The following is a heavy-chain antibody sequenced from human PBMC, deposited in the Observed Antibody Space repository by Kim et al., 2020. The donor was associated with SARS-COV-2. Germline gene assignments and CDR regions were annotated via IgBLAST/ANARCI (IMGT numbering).Heavy chain of an antibody. CDR1: GYNFNDHY. CDR3: ARDSDPDY. CDR2: INPNGGET. V-gene: IGHV1-2*06. Sequence: ASVKVSCKVSGYNFNDHYIHWVRQAPGQGLEWMGRINPNGGETKDAEKIHGKASMTRDMSTNTAYVELYRLSFDDTAVYYCARDSDPDYWGQGTLVTVSS. J-gene: IGHJ4*02.